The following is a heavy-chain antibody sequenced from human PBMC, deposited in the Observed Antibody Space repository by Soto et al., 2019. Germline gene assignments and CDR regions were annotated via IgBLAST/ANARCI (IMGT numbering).Heavy chain of an antibody. V-gene: IGHV4-59*01. J-gene: IGHJ3*02. D-gene: IGHD4-17*01. CDR3: ARDYGDYAFDAFDI. Sequence: QVQLQESGPGLVKPSETLSLTCTVSGGSISSYYWSWIRQPPGKGLEWIGYIYYSGSTNYNPSLKSRVTISVDTSKNQFSLKLSSVTAAATAVYYCARDYGDYAFDAFDIWGQGTMVTVSS. CDR2: IYYSGST. CDR1: GGSISSYY.